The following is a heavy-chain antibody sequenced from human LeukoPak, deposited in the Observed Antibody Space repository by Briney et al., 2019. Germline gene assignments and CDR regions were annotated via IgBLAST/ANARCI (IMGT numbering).Heavy chain of an antibody. V-gene: IGHV5-51*01. D-gene: IGHD3-10*01. CDR1: GYSFTSYW. CDR3: ARRPLYGSGSYYNGLNFDY. J-gene: IGHJ4*02. CDR2: IYPGDSDT. Sequence: GESLKISCKGSGYSFTSYWISWVRQMPGKGLEWMGIIYPGDSDTRYSPSFQGQVTISADKSISTAYLQWSSLKASDTAMYYCARRPLYGSGSYYNGLNFDYWGQETLVTVSS.